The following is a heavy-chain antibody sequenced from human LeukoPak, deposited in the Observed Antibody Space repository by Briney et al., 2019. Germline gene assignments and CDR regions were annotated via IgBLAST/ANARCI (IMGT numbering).Heavy chain of an antibody. Sequence: GGSLRLSCAASGFAFSIYAMSWVRQAPGKGLEWVSSISGSGGSTYDADSVKGRFTISRDNSKNTLYLQMNSLRAEDTAVYYCANRESTGILDCWGQGTPVTISS. CDR2: ISGSGGST. CDR1: GFAFSIYA. CDR3: ANRESTGILDC. D-gene: IGHD5-18*01. V-gene: IGHV3-23*01. J-gene: IGHJ4*02.